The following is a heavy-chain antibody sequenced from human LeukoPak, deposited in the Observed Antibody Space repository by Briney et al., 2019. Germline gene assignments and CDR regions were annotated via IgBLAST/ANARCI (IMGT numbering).Heavy chain of an antibody. V-gene: IGHV1-2*02. D-gene: IGHD6-19*01. CDR3: ARLATVPG. Sequence: ASVKVSCKASGYTFTDYYLHWVRQAPGQGLEWMGWIHPNSGGANYAQKFQGRVTMTRDTSISTAYMELTSQRSDDTAVYYCARLATVPGWGQGTLVIVSS. J-gene: IGHJ1*01. CDR2: IHPNSGGA. CDR1: GYTFTDYY.